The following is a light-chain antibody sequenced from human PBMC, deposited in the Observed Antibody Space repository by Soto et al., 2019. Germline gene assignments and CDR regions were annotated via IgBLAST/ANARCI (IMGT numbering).Light chain of an antibody. CDR1: QSISDW. CDR3: QQYNSFPWT. CDR2: KAS. V-gene: IGKV1-5*03. J-gene: IGKJ1*01. Sequence: DIQMTQSPFTLSASVGDRVTITCRASQSISDWVAWYQQKPGKAPKLLIYKASTLGSGVPSRFSGSVSGTDLTITISSLQPDDGESYDGQQYNSFPWTFGQGTKVDIK.